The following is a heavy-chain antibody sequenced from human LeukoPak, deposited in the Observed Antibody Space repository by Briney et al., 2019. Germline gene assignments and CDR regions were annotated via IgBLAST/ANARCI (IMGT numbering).Heavy chain of an antibody. Sequence: GGSLRLSCAASGFTVSSNYMSWVRQAPGKGLEWVSVIYSGGSTYYADSVKGRFTISRDNSKNTLHLQMNSLRAEDTAVYYCARDKERAQGIWGQGTMVTVSS. D-gene: IGHD5-24*01. CDR1: GFTVSSNY. J-gene: IGHJ3*02. CDR2: IYSGGST. V-gene: IGHV3-66*02. CDR3: ARDKERAQGI.